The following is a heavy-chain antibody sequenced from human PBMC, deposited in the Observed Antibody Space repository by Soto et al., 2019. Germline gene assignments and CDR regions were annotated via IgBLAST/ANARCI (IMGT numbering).Heavy chain of an antibody. Sequence: ASVKVSCKASGYTFTSYGISWVRQAPGQGLGWMGWISAYNGNTNYAQKLQGRVTMTTDTSTSTAYMELRSLRSDDTAVYYCARDYFGGPYSSGWKDFDYWGQGTLVTVSS. D-gene: IGHD6-19*01. CDR3: ARDYFGGPYSSGWKDFDY. CDR1: GYTFTSYG. V-gene: IGHV1-18*01. J-gene: IGHJ4*02. CDR2: ISAYNGNT.